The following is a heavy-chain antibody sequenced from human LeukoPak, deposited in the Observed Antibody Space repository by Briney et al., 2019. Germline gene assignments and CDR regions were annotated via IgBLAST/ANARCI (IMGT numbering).Heavy chain of an antibody. Sequence: GGYLRLSCAASGFTFSSYAMSWVRQAPGKGPEWVSAISGSGGSTYYADSVKGRFTISRDNAKNSLYLQMNSLRAEDTAVCYCARRRFGEFGILDAFDIWGQGTMVTVSS. CDR3: ARRRFGEFGILDAFDI. D-gene: IGHD3-10*01. CDR2: ISGSGGST. J-gene: IGHJ3*02. CDR1: GFTFSSYA. V-gene: IGHV3-23*01.